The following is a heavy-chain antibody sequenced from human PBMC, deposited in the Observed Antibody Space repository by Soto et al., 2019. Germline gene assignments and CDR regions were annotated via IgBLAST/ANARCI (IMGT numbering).Heavy chain of an antibody. Sequence: SETLSLTCTVSGGSISSSSYYWGWIRQPPGKGLEWIGSIYYSGSTYYNPSLKSRVTISVDTSKNQFSLKLSSVTAADTAVYYCARHRYLYYYNSDDAFYIWGQGTMVTVSS. D-gene: IGHD3-22*01. J-gene: IGHJ3*02. CDR3: ARHRYLYYYNSDDAFYI. CDR1: GGSISSSSYY. V-gene: IGHV4-39*01. CDR2: IYYSGST.